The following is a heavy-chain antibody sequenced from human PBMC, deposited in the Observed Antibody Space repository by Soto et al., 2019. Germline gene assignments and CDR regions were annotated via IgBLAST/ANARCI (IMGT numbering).Heavy chain of an antibody. Sequence: GGSLRLSCAASGFTFSSYAMSWVRQAPGKGLEWVSAISGSGGSTYYADSVKGRFTISRDNSKNTLYLQMNSLRAEDTAVYYCAKAPRRYYYDSSGPDAFDIWGQGTMVTVSS. J-gene: IGHJ3*02. CDR1: GFTFSSYA. V-gene: IGHV3-23*01. D-gene: IGHD3-22*01. CDR3: AKAPRRYYYDSSGPDAFDI. CDR2: ISGSGGST.